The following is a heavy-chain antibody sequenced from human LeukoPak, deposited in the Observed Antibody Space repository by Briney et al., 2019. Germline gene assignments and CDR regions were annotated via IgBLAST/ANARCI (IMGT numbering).Heavy chain of an antibody. D-gene: IGHD5-24*01. CDR1: GFTFSSYA. CDR3: AKRDGQSTIYYSYYFVDV. V-gene: IGHV3-23*01. J-gene: IGHJ6*03. CDR2: ISGSGGST. Sequence: GGSLRLSCAASGFTFSSYAMYWVRQAPGKGLEWVSGISGSGGSTYFADSVKGRFTISRDNSKNTLYLQMNSLRPDDTAVYFCAKRDGQSTIYYSYYFVDVWGKGTTVIVSS.